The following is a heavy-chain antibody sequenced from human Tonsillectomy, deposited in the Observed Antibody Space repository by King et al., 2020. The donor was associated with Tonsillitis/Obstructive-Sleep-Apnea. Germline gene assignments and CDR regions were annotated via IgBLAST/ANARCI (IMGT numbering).Heavy chain of an antibody. J-gene: IGHJ4*02. CDR3: ARVNRCGGDCYSLDY. CDR1: GGTFSSYA. V-gene: IGHV1-69*01. Sequence: VQLVESGAEVKKPGSSVKVSCKASGGTFSSYAISWVRQAPGQGLEWMGGIIPIFGTSNYAQKFQGRVTMTADDSTSTAYMELSSLRSEDTAVYYCARVNRCGGDCYSLDYWGQGTLVTVSS. D-gene: IGHD2-21*01. CDR2: IIPIFGTS.